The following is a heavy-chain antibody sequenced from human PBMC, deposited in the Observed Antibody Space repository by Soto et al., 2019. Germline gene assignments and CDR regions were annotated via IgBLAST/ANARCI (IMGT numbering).Heavy chain of an antibody. CDR2: XXXHGSNK. CDR1: GFTFSSYG. Sequence: QVQLVESGGGVVQPGRSLRLSCAASGFTFSSYGMHXVXQAXXXXXXXXXXXXXHGSNKYYADDVKGRFTISRDNSKXXXYXXXXXXRXXXXAXXXCXXDPXTGCGGGGNCLSWYFDLWGRGTLVTVSS. D-gene: IGHD2-15*01. CDR3: XXDPXTGCGGGGNCLSWYFDL. V-gene: IGHV3-30*03. J-gene: IGHJ2*01.